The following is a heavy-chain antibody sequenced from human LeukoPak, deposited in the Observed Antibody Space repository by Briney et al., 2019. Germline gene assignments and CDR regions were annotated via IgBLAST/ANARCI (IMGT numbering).Heavy chain of an antibody. V-gene: IGHV4-59*01. D-gene: IGHD2-15*01. CDR2: IYYSGST. CDR1: GGSISSYY. Sequence: SETLPLTCTVSGGSISSYYWSWIRQPPGKGLEWIGYIYYSGSTNYNPSLKSRVTISVDTSKNQFSLKLSSVTAADTAVYYCARAVVVAASPYWYFDLWGRGTLVTVSS. CDR3: ARAVVVAASPYWYFDL. J-gene: IGHJ2*01.